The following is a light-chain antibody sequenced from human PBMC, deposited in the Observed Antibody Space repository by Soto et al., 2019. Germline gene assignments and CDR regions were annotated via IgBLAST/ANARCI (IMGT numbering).Light chain of an antibody. CDR3: QQPNSFPFT. CDR2: AAS. CDR1: QGISSW. J-gene: IGKJ3*01. Sequence: DIQMTQSPSSVSASVGDRVTITCRARQGISSWLAWYQQKPGKALKLLIYAASSLQSGVPSRFSGSGSRTDFTLTTSSRQPEDCATYYYQQPNSFPFTFSPGTKVDIK. V-gene: IGKV1-12*01.